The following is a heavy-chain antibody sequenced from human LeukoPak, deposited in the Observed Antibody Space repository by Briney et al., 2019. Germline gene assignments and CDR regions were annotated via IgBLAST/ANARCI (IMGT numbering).Heavy chain of an antibody. J-gene: IGHJ4*02. D-gene: IGHD3-22*01. CDR1: GFTFDDYG. CDR2: INWNGGST. V-gene: IGHV3-20*04. Sequence: GGSLRLSCAASGFTFDDYGMSWVRQTPGKGLEWVSGINWNGGSTGYADSVKGRFTISRDNAKNSLYLQMNSLRAEDTALYYCARMDSSGYFAHIDYWGQGTLVTVSS. CDR3: ARMDSSGYFAHIDY.